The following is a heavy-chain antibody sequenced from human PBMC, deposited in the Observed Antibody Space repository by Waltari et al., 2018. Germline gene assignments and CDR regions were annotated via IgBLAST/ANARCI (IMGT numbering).Heavy chain of an antibody. V-gene: IGHV1-3*03. Sequence: QVQLVQSGAEVKKPGASVKVSCKASGYTFTSYAMHCVRQAPGQRLEWMGWINAGNGNTKYSQEFQGRVTITRDTSASTAYMELSSLRSEDMAVYYCARAGGYSKAFDYWGQGTLVTVSS. CDR2: INAGNGNT. J-gene: IGHJ4*02. CDR3: ARAGGYSKAFDY. D-gene: IGHD4-4*01. CDR1: GYTFTSYA.